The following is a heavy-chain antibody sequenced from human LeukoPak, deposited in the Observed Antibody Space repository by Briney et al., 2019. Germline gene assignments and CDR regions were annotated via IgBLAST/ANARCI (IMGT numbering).Heavy chain of an antibody. J-gene: IGHJ4*02. Sequence: PSETLSLTCTVSGGSISSSSYYWGWIRQPPGKGLEWIGSIYYSGSTYYNPSLKSRVTISVDTSKNQFSLKLSSVTAADTAVYYCARVIGPLNLRFGDLLSSYYFDNWGQGTLVTVSS. D-gene: IGHD3-10*01. CDR3: ARVIGPLNLRFGDLLSSYYFDN. V-gene: IGHV4-39*01. CDR1: GGSISSSSYY. CDR2: IYYSGST.